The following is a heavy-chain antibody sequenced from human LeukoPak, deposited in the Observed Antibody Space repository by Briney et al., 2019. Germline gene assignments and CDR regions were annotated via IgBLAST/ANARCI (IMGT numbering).Heavy chain of an antibody. V-gene: IGHV3-7*03. J-gene: IGHJ6*02. CDR1: GLTFSNYW. CDR2: VNRDGSET. Sequence: PGGSLRLSCAASGLTFSNYWMDWVRQVPGRGPEWVANVNRDGSETYYLDSVKGRFTISKDNAKNSLYLQMNSLRAEDTALYHCARNNGMDVWGQGTTVIVSS. CDR3: ARNNGMDV.